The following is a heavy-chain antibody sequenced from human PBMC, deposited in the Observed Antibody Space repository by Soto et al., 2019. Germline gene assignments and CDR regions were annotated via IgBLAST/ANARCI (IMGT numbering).Heavy chain of an antibody. V-gene: IGHV3-33*01. Sequence: QVQLVESGGGVVQPGRSLRLSCAASGFIFSSYGMHWVRQAPGKGLEWVAVIWYDGSNKYYADSVKGRFTISRENSKNTLYLQMNSLRAEDTAVYYCARDGSYGSVYFDYWGQGTLVTVSS. CDR3: ARDGSYGSVYFDY. D-gene: IGHD1-26*01. J-gene: IGHJ4*02. CDR2: IWYDGSNK. CDR1: GFIFSSYG.